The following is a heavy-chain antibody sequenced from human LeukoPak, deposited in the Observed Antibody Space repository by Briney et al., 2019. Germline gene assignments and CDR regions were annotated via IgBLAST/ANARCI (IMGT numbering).Heavy chain of an antibody. CDR3: ARGPPRVIIPEVYFDY. D-gene: IGHD3-10*01. J-gene: IGHJ4*02. V-gene: IGHV1-18*01. CDR1: GYTFTSYG. Sequence: ASVKVSCKASGYTFTSYGISWVRQAPGQGLEWMGWISAYNGNTNYAQKLQGRVTMTTDTSTSTAYMELRSLRSDDTAVYYCARGPPRVIIPEVYFDYWGQGTLVTVSS. CDR2: ISAYNGNT.